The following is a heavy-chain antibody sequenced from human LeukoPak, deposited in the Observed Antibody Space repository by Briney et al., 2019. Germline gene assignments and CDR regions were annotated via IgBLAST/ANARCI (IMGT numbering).Heavy chain of an antibody. CDR3: AELGITMIGGV. J-gene: IGHJ6*04. Sequence: SGGSLRLSCVVSGFTFSPYSMNWVRQAPGKGLEWVAYISGRTSTIYYADSVYGRFTISRDNAKNSLYLQMNSLRAEDTAVYYCAELGITMIGGVWGKGTTVTISS. CDR1: GFTFSPYS. D-gene: IGHD3-10*02. V-gene: IGHV3-48*01. CDR2: ISGRTSTI.